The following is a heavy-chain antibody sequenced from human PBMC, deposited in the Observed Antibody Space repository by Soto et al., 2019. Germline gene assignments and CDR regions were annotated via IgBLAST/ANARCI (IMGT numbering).Heavy chain of an antibody. CDR1: GGTFSSYA. Sequence: QVQLVQSGAEVKKPGSSVRVSCKASGGTFSSYAISWVRQAPGQGLEWMGWFIPIFGTENDAQKFQGRVTITAEESTSTAYMELSSLRSEDTAVYYCARDRIAGSKYYYGMDVWGQGTTVTVAS. D-gene: IGHD6-13*01. CDR2: FIPIFGTE. CDR3: ARDRIAGSKYYYGMDV. V-gene: IGHV1-69*01. J-gene: IGHJ6*02.